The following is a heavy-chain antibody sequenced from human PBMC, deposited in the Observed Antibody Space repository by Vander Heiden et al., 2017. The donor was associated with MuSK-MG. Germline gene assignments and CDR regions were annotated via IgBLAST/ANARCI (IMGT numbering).Heavy chain of an antibody. Sequence: QITLKESGPTLVKPTQTLTLTCTFSGFSLSTAALGVGWIRQPPGKALEWLALIYWDDDKRYGPALKNRLTITKDTSKNQVVLTMKKMEHVDTATYYCPRSRGWRTPDFDSWGQG. D-gene: IGHD6-19*01. CDR3: PRSRGWRTPDFDS. CDR1: GFSLSTAALG. J-gene: IGHJ4*02. CDR2: IYWDDDK. V-gene: IGHV2-5*05.